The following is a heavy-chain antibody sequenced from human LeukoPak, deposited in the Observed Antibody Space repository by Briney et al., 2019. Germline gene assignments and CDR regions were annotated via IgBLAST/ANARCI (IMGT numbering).Heavy chain of an antibody. J-gene: IGHJ4*02. V-gene: IGHV3-30*03. D-gene: IGHD3-10*01. Sequence: GRSLRLSCAASGFTFSSYGIHWVRQAPGKGLEWVAVISYDGSNKYYADSVKGRFTISRDNSKNTLYLQMNRLRAEDTAVYYCARDPNLLWFGELSGWGQGTLVTVSS. CDR2: ISYDGSNK. CDR3: ARDPNLLWFGELSG. CDR1: GFTFSSYG.